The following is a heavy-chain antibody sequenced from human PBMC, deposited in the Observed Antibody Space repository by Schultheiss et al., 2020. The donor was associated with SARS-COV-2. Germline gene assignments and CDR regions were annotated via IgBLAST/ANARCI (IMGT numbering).Heavy chain of an antibody. CDR2: IYYSGST. D-gene: IGHD6-19*01. Sequence: SQTLSLTCTVSGGSISSSSYYWGWIRQPPGKGLEWIGYIYYSGSTYYNPSLKSRVTISVDTSKNQFSLKLSSVTAADTAVYYCARGRGSSGWYYFDYWGQGTLVTVSS. CDR1: GGSISSSSYY. CDR3: ARGRGSSGWYYFDY. J-gene: IGHJ4*02. V-gene: IGHV4-31*03.